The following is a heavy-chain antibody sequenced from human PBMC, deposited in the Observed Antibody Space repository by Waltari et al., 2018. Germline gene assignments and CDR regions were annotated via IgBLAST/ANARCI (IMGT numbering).Heavy chain of an antibody. CDR3: ASGTYYGSGSYSPYEY. CDR1: GYSISSTYY. Sequence: QVQLQESGPALVKPSETLSLTCGVSGYSISSTYYWGWIRQSPGKGLEWIGTVYRSGSTYYNPSLKSRVTISVDTSKNQFSLKLSSVTAADTAVYYCASGTYYGSGSYSPYEYWGQGTLVTVSS. V-gene: IGHV4-38-2*01. J-gene: IGHJ4*02. D-gene: IGHD3-10*01. CDR2: VYRSGST.